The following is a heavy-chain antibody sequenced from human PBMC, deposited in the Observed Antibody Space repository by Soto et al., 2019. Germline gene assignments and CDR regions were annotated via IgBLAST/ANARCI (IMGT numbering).Heavy chain of an antibody. J-gene: IGHJ3*02. Sequence: LRLSCAASGFTFSSYWMSWVRLAPGKGLEWVANIKQDGSEKYYVDSVKGRFTISRDNAKNSLYLQMNSLRAEDTAVYYCARVYSGYHLRPYAFDIWGQGTMVTVSS. CDR2: IKQDGSEK. CDR1: GFTFSSYW. CDR3: ARVYSGYHLRPYAFDI. D-gene: IGHD5-12*01. V-gene: IGHV3-7*01.